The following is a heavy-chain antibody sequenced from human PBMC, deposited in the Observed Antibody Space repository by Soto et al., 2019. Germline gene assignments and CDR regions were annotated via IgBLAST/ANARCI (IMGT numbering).Heavy chain of an antibody. D-gene: IGHD3-3*01. J-gene: IGHJ4*02. V-gene: IGHV4-39*01. CDR2: IYYSGNT. CDR1: GGSISRNTYY. Sequence: QLQLQESGPGLVKPSETLSLSCTVSGGSISRNTYYWAWIRQPPGKGLEWIGSIYYSGNTYYNPSLKSRVTVSVDTSKTQFSLKLNSVTAADTAVYYCARSANDFVMPFDYWGQGILVTVSS. CDR3: ARSANDFVMPFDY.